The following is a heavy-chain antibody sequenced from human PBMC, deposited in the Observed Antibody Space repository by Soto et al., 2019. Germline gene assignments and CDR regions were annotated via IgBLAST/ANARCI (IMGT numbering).Heavy chain of an antibody. V-gene: IGHV3-48*02. CDR2: ISSSSSTI. D-gene: IGHD3-22*01. J-gene: IGHJ3*02. CDR3: ARDVKVYYDSSGYSPGPDAFDI. Sequence: GESLKISCKGSVFAFSSYSMNWVRQAPGKGLEWVSYISSSSSTIYYADSVKGRFTISRDNAKNSLYLQMNSLRDEDTAVYYCARDVKVYYDSSGYSPGPDAFDIWGQGTMVTVSS. CDR1: VFAFSSYS.